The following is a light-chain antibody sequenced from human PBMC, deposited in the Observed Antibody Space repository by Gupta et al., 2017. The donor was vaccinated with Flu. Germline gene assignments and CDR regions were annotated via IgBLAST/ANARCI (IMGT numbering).Light chain of an antibody. V-gene: IGLV1-51*01. CDR3: GAWDNGLTVFV. J-gene: IGLJ1*01. CDR2: DDN. Sequence: PGQVPKLLIYDDNTRPSGIPDRFSASKSGTSATLGIAVLQTGDEADYYCGAWDNGLTVFVFGPGTMVTV.